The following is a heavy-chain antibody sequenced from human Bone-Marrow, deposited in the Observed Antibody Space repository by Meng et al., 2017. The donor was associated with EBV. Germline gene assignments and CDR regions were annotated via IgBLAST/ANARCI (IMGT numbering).Heavy chain of an antibody. J-gene: IGHJ4*02. V-gene: IGHV4-30-2*01. Sequence: QRQPQEPGSGWVKPSQTLSLTCSVSVGSISSGGYSSSWIRQPPGKGLEWIGYIYHSGSTYYNPSLKSRVTISVDRSKNQFSLKLSSVTAADTAVYYCASSDCSSTSCYPRYWGQGTLVTVSS. CDR1: VGSISSGGYS. CDR2: IYHSGST. CDR3: ASSDCSSTSCYPRY. D-gene: IGHD2-2*01.